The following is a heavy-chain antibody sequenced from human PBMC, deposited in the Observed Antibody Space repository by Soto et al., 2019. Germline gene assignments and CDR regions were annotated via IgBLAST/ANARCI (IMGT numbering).Heavy chain of an antibody. CDR1: GLSVSDKY. D-gene: IGHD3-10*01. J-gene: IGHJ4*02. CDR3: AREGYAYGLDF. CDR2: TYTGGNS. Sequence: EVQLVQTGGGLIKPGGSLSLSCAASGLSVSDKYMSWVRQAPGKGLEWVSLTYTGGNSYFADFVKGRFIVSRDISKNTLFLYMNSLAAEDTAVYYCAREGYAYGLDFWGQGSLVTVSS. V-gene: IGHV3-53*02.